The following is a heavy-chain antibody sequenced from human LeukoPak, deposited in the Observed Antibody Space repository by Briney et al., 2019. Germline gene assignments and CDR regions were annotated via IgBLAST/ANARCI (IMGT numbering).Heavy chain of an antibody. V-gene: IGHV3-30*04. CDR1: GFTFSSYA. J-gene: IGHJ4*02. CDR2: ISYDGSNK. Sequence: PGRSLRLSCAASGFTFSSYAMHWVRQAPGKGLEWVAVISYDGSNKYYADSVKGQFTISRDNSKNTLYLQMNSLRAEDTAVYYCARERGDYGSGSPIVAFNYWGQGTLVTVSS. CDR3: ARERGDYGSGSPIVAFNY. D-gene: IGHD3-10*01.